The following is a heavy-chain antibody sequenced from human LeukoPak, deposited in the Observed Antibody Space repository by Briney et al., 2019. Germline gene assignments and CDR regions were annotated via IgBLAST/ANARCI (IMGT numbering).Heavy chain of an antibody. CDR3: AVSLRYFDWLFSQGFDY. D-gene: IGHD3-9*01. CDR2: ISGSGGST. J-gene: IGHJ4*02. CDR1: GFTFSSYA. V-gene: IGHV3-23*01. Sequence: PGGSLRLSCAASGFTFSSYAMSWVRQAPGKGLEWVSAISGSGGSTYYADSVKGRFTISRDNSKNTLYLQMNSLRAEDTAVYYCAVSLRYFDWLFSQGFDYWGQGTLVTVSS.